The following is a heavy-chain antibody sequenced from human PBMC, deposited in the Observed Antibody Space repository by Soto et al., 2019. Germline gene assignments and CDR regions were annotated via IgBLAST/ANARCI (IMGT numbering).Heavy chain of an antibody. CDR1: GYTFTNYY. D-gene: IGHD1-26*01. CDR2: INPNSGGT. CDR3: ARDSGSYSNYYYGMDV. J-gene: IGHJ6*02. V-gene: IGHV1-2*02. Sequence: GASVKVSCKASGYTFTNYYMHWVRQAPGQGLEWMGWINPNSGGTNYAQKFQGRVTMTRDTSISTAYMELSRLRSDDTAVYYCARDSGSYSNYYYGMDVWGQGTTVTVSS.